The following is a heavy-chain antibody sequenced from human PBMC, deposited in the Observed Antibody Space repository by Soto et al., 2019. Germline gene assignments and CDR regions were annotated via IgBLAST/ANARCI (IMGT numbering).Heavy chain of an antibody. D-gene: IGHD4-17*01. CDR1: EFIFNSYA. CDR3: TWVADYGVQPSYY. Sequence: GGSLRLSCAASEFIFNSYAMSWVRQASGKGLEWVSAISGSGGSTYYADSVKGRFTISRDNSKNTLYLQMSSLKTEDTAVYYCTWVADYGVQPSYYWGQGTLVTVSS. CDR2: ISGSGGST. V-gene: IGHV3-23*01. J-gene: IGHJ4*02.